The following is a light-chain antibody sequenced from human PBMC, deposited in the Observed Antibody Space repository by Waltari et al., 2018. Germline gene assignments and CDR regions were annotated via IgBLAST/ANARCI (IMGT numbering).Light chain of an antibody. CDR3: QSANSNGSDVV. Sequence: SYELTQPPSVSVSPGQTARITCSGDALSKQFGYWYQQKAGRAPVLMIYADRGRPSGIPERFSGSSSGTTVTLTISAVQPEDEADYYCQSANSNGSDVVFGGGTKLTVL. CDR1: ALSKQF. J-gene: IGLJ2*01. CDR2: ADR. V-gene: IGLV3-25*03.